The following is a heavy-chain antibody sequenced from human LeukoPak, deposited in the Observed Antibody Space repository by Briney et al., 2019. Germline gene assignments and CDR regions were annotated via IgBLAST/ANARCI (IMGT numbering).Heavy chain of an antibody. J-gene: IGHJ4*02. V-gene: IGHV4-61*01. Sequence: PSETLSLTCSVSRGSVSSSHYYWSWIRQPPGKGLEWIGYTYYSGSTSHNPSLKSRATISLDTSKNQFSLKLSSVTAADTAVYYCARASFWSGYPFDFWGQGTLVTVSS. D-gene: IGHD3-3*01. CDR2: TYYSGST. CDR3: ARASFWSGYPFDF. CDR1: RGSVSSSHYY.